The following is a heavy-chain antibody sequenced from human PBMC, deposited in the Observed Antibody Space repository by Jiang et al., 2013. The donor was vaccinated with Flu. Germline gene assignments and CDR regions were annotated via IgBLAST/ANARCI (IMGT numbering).Heavy chain of an antibody. CDR1: GYSISSGYY. V-gene: IGHV4-38-2*02. J-gene: IGHJ4*01. CDR3: ARDVDTAMVSQLNFDY. CDR2: IYHSGST. Sequence: GPGLVKPSETLSLTCTVSGYSISSGYYWGWIRQPPGKGLEWIGSIYHSGSTYYNPSLKSRVTISVDTSKNQFSLKLSSVTAADTAVYYCARDVDTAMVSQLNFDY. D-gene: IGHD5-18*01.